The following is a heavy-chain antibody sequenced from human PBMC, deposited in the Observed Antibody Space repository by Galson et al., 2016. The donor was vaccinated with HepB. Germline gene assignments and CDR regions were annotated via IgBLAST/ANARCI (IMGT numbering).Heavy chain of an antibody. D-gene: IGHD3-10*01. V-gene: IGHV3-30*03. CDR2: ISYDGSTR. CDR1: GFTFNSFA. Sequence: SLRLSCAASGFTFNSFAMHWVRQAPGKGLEWMTLISYDGSTRYYADSVKGRFTISRDNSKNTLYLHMNTVKPDDTAVYYCARSSWFRESFHPLDFWGQGTPVTVSA. CDR3: ARSSWFRESFHPLDF. J-gene: IGHJ4*02.